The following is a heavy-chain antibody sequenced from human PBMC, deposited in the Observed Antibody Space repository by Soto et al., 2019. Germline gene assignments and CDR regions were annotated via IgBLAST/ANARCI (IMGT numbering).Heavy chain of an antibody. J-gene: IGHJ4*02. V-gene: IGHV3-30*18. CDR2: ISYDGSNK. CDR3: AKERGYLDY. Sequence: QVQLVESGGGVVQPGRSLRLSCAASGFTFSSYGMHWVRQAPGKGLEWVAVISYDGSNKYYADSVKGRFTISRDNSKNTLYLQMNSLRAEDTAMYYCAKERGYLDYWGQGTLVTVSS. CDR1: GFTFSSYG.